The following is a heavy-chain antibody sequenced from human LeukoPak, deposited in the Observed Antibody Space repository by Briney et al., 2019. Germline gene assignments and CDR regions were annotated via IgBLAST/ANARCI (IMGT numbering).Heavy chain of an antibody. CDR1: GFTFRSYA. CDR2: ITGSGGTT. V-gene: IGHV3-23*01. J-gene: IGHJ4*02. D-gene: IGHD5-12*01. Sequence: GGSLRLSCAASGFTFRSYAMSWVRQAPGNGLDWVSTITGSGGTTYYADSADSVKGRLTISRDNSKNTLYLQMNSLTAEDTAVYYCTKLRGYTAYDPDYFVYWGQGTLVTVSS. CDR3: TKLRGYTAYDPDYFVY.